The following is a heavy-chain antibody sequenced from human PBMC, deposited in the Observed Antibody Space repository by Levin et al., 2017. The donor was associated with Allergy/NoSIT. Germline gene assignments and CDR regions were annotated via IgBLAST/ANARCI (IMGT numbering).Heavy chain of an antibody. D-gene: IGHD3-10*01. J-gene: IGHJ4*02. Sequence: GGSLRLSCKGSGYSFTSYWIGWVRQMPGKGLEWMGIIYPGDSDTRYSPSFQGQVTISADKSISTAYLQWSSLKASDTAMYYCARQGQYYYGSGSYPFDYWGQGTLVTVSS. CDR3: ARQGQYYYGSGSYPFDY. CDR1: GYSFTSYW. V-gene: IGHV5-51*01. CDR2: IYPGDSDT.